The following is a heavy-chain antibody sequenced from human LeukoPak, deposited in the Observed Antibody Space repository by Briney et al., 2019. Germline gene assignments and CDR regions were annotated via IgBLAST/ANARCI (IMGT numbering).Heavy chain of an antibody. CDR2: ISAYNGNT. J-gene: IGHJ6*03. V-gene: IGHV1-18*04. CDR1: GYTFTGYY. D-gene: IGHD6-19*01. CDR3: AREGLGWLGYYYYYYMDV. Sequence: GASVKVSCKASGYTFTGYYMHWVRQAPGQGLEWMGWISAYNGNTNYAQKLQGRVTMTTDTSTSTAYMELRSLRSDDTAVYYCAREGLGWLGYYYYYYMDVWGKGTTVTVSS.